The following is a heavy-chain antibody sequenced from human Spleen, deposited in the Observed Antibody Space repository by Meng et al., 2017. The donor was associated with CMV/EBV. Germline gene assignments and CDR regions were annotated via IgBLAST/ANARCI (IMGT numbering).Heavy chain of an antibody. J-gene: IGHJ4*02. CDR1: GFTFGDYS. D-gene: IGHD2-8*01. CDR3: STAGVGLLDY. CDR2: ISWNSGNT. Sequence: GGSLRLSCAASGFTFGDYSMHWVRQAPGKGLEWVSGISWNSGNTGYADSVKGRFTISRDNAKNSLYLQMNSLRAEDTAYYYCSTAGVGLLDYWGQGTLVTVSS. V-gene: IGHV3-9*01.